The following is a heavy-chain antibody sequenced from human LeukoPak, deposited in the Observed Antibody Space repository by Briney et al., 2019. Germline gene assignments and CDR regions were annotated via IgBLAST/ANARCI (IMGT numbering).Heavy chain of an antibody. CDR2: INHSGST. CDR3: ARSGYSRSWYVRGWFDP. Sequence: SETLSLTCAVYGGSFSGYYWSWIRQPPGKGLEWIGEINHSGSTNYNPSLKSRVTISVDTSKNQFSLKLSSVTAADTAVYYCARSGYSRSWYVRGWFDPWGQGTLVTVSS. J-gene: IGHJ5*02. D-gene: IGHD6-13*01. V-gene: IGHV4-34*01. CDR1: GGSFSGYY.